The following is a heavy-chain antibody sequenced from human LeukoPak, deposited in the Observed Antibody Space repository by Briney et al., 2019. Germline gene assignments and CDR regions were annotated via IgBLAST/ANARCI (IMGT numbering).Heavy chain of an antibody. CDR2: IIPIFGTA. CDR1: GGTFSSYA. Sequence: SVKVSCKASGGTFSSYAISWVRQAPGQGLEWMGGIIPIFGTANYAQKFQGRVTITADESTSTAYMELSSLRSEDTAVYYCARDRRTSDFWSGSSGYYYFAMDVWGQGTTVTVSS. CDR3: ARDRRTSDFWSGSSGYYYFAMDV. V-gene: IGHV1-69*13. J-gene: IGHJ6*02. D-gene: IGHD3-3*01.